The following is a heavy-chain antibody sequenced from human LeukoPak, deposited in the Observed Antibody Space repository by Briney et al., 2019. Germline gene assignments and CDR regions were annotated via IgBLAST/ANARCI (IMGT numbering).Heavy chain of an antibody. CDR2: ISSTSIYI. CDR3: AREEDFDY. J-gene: IGHJ4*02. Sequence: PGGSLRLSCAASGFTFSSYNVNWVRQAPGKGLEWVSSISSTSIYIYYADSVKGRFTISRDNAKNSLYLQLNSLRAEDMAVYYCAREEDFDYWGQGTLVTVSS. V-gene: IGHV3-21*06. CDR1: GFTFSSYN.